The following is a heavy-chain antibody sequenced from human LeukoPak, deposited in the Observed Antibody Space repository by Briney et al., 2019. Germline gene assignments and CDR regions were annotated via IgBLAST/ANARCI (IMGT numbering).Heavy chain of an antibody. CDR2: INPNSGGT. Sequence: ASVKVSCKASGYTFTGYYMHWVRQAPGQGLEWMGWINPNSGGTNYAQKFQGRVTMTRDTSISTAYKELSRLRSDDTAVYYCARGRSDYGGNSVNFDYWGQGTLVTVSS. CDR1: GYTFTGYY. J-gene: IGHJ4*02. V-gene: IGHV1-2*02. CDR3: ARGRSDYGGNSVNFDY. D-gene: IGHD4-23*01.